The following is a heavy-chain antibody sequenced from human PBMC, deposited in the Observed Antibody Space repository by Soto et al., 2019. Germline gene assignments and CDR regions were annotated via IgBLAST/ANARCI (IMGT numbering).Heavy chain of an antibody. Sequence: SETLSLTCTVSGVSISGYYWSWIRQPPGKRLEWIGYIYYTGSTNYNPSLRSRVTISIDTSKNQFSLQLSSVTAADTAVYYCARDYRSMLPFCSSTSCYNYYGMDVWGQGTTVTVSS. CDR3: ARDYRSMLPFCSSTSCYNYYGMDV. CDR2: IYYTGST. J-gene: IGHJ6*02. CDR1: GVSISGYY. V-gene: IGHV4-59*12. D-gene: IGHD2-2*02.